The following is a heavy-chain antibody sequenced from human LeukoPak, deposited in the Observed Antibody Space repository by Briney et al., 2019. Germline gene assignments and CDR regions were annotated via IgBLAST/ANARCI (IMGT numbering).Heavy chain of an antibody. CDR2: ISGSGGST. CDR1: RFTFSSYA. CDR3: AKERQVDTAMVGMFDY. V-gene: IGHV3-23*01. Sequence: PGGSLRLSCAASRFTFSSYAMSWVRQAPGKGLEWVSAISGSGGSTYYADSVKGRFTISRDNSKNTLYLQMNSLRAEDTAVYYCAKERQVDTAMVGMFDYWGQGTLVTVSS. J-gene: IGHJ4*02. D-gene: IGHD5-18*01.